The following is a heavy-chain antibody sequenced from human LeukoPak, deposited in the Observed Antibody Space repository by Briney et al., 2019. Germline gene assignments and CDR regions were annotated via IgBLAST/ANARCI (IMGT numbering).Heavy chain of an antibody. J-gene: IGHJ4*02. CDR3: ARGSGTRY. CDR2: INHSGST. V-gene: IGHV4-34*01. Sequence: SETPSLTCAVYGGSFSGYYWSWIRQPPGKGLEWIGEINHSGSTNYNPSLKSRVTISVDTSKNQFSLKLSSVTAADTAVYYCARGSGTRYWGEGTLVTVSS. CDR1: GGSFSGYY. D-gene: IGHD3-10*01.